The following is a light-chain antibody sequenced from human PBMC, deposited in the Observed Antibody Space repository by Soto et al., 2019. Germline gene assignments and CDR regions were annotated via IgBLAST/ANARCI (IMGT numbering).Light chain of an antibody. CDR2: EVS. CDR1: SSDVGKYNY. V-gene: IGLV2-14*01. CDR3: SSYTGSSINTVV. Sequence: VLTQPASVSGSPGQSITISCTGTSSDVGKYNYVSWYQQHPAKAPKLMIFEVSNRPSGVSNRFSGSKSGNTASLTISGLQAEDEAEYYCSSYTGSSINTVVFGGGTKLTVL. J-gene: IGLJ2*01.